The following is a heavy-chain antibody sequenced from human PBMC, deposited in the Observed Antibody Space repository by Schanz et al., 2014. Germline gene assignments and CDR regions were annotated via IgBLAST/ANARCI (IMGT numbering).Heavy chain of an antibody. D-gene: IGHD3-22*01. V-gene: IGHV3-48*01. J-gene: IGHJ3*01. CDR1: GITFSGYS. CDR3: ARDYESALSSPRHDAFDV. Sequence: EVQLVESGGGLAQPGGSLRLSCAASGITFSGYSMNWVRQAPGKGLEWVSYISGSSSTKYYADSVKGRFTISRDNGKKSLYLQINSVRAEDPAVYFCARDYESALSSPRHDAFDVWGQGTVVTGSS. CDR2: ISGSSSTK.